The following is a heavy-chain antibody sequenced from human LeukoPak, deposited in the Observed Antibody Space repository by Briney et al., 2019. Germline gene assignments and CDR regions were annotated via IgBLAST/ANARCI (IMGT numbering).Heavy chain of an antibody. V-gene: IGHV1-2*02. D-gene: IGHD2-2*01. CDR1: GYTFTGYY. J-gene: IGHJ4*02. Sequence: ASVKVSCKASGYTFTGYYMHWVRQAPGQGLEWMGWINPNSGGTNYAQKFQGRVTMTRDMSISTAYMELSRLRSDDTAVYYCRYCSSTSCYGADYWGQGTLVTVSS. CDR2: INPNSGGT. CDR3: RYCSSTSCYGADY.